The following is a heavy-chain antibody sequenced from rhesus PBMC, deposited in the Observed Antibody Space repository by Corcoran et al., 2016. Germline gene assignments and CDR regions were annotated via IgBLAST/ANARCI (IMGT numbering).Heavy chain of an antibody. CDR2: IYGGSVST. Sequence: QVQLQESGPGLVKPSETLSLTCAVSGGSISSNYWSWIRQSPGKVLEWIGYIYGGSVSTNYNPSLKSRVTMSTDTSKNQFSLKLSSVTAADTAVYYCAGDYYSGKPLDSWGQGVVVTVSS. CDR1: GGSISSNY. CDR3: AGDYYSGKPLDS. D-gene: IGHD3-16*01. J-gene: IGHJ6*01. V-gene: IGHV4-160*01.